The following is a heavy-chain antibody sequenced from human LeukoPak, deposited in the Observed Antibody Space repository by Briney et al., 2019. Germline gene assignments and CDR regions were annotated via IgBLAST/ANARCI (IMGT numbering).Heavy chain of an antibody. CDR3: AKTRSSPSWFDP. CDR1: GGSISSSY. Sequence: PSETLSLTCTVSGGSISSSYWSWIRRPAGKGLEWIGRIYSNGGINYNPSLKSRVTISFDKSQSQLSLRLSSVTAADTAVYYCAKTRSSPSWFDPWGQGTLVTVSS. V-gene: IGHV4-4*07. J-gene: IGHJ5*02. CDR2: IYSNGGI.